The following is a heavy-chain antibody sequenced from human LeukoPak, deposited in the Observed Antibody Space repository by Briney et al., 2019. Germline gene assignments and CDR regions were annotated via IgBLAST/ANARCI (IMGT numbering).Heavy chain of an antibody. CDR1: GYTFTSYG. V-gene: IGHV1-18*04. Sequence: ASVKVSCKASGYTFTSYGISWVRQAPGQGLEWMGWISGYNGNTNSAQKLQGRVTMTTDTSTSTAYMELRSLRSDDTAAYYCARESMITFGGDTFDPWGQGTLVTVSS. CDR2: ISGYNGNT. D-gene: IGHD3-16*01. CDR3: ARESMITFGGDTFDP. J-gene: IGHJ5*02.